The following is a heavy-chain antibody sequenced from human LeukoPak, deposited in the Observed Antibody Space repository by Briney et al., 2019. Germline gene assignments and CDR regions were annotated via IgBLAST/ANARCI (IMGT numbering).Heavy chain of an antibody. CDR3: ARVERYCSGGSCYIDY. V-gene: IGHV1-2*02. Sequence: ASVKVSCKASGYTFTDYYMHWVRQAPGQGLEWMGWINPNSGGTNYAQKFQGRVTMTRDTSISTAYMELSRLRSDDTAVYYCARVERYCSGGSCYIDYWGQGTLVTVSS. J-gene: IGHJ4*02. D-gene: IGHD2-15*01. CDR1: GYTFTDYY. CDR2: INPNSGGT.